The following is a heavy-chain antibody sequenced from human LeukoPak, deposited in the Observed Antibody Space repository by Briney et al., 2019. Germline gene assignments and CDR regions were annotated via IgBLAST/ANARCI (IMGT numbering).Heavy chain of an antibody. CDR2: IKQDGSEK. V-gene: IGHV3-7*01. J-gene: IGHJ4*02. Sequence: GGSLRLSCAASGFTFSSYWMSWVRQAPGKGLEWVANIKQDGSEKYYVDSVKGRFTISRDNAKNSLYLQMNSLRAEDTAVYYCATRCTSCYPIHAFDYWGQGALVTVSS. D-gene: IGHD2-2*01. CDR3: ATRCTSCYPIHAFDY. CDR1: GFTFSSYW.